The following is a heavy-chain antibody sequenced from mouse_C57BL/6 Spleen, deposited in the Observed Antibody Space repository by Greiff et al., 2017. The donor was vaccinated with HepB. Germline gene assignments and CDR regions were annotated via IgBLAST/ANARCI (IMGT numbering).Heavy chain of an antibody. CDR3: ATKPIYDGYGLDY. CDR2: IDPSDSYT. J-gene: IGHJ2*01. V-gene: IGHV1-59*01. Sequence: QVQLKQPGAELVRPGTSVKLSCKASGYTFTSYWMHWVKQRPGQGLEWIGVIDPSDSYTNYNQKFKGKATLTVDTSSSTAYMQLSSLTSEDSAVYYCATKPIYDGYGLDYWGQGTTLTVSS. D-gene: IGHD2-3*01. CDR1: GYTFTSYW.